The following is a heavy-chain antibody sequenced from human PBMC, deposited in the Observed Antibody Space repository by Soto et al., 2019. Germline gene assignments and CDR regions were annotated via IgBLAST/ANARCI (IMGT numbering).Heavy chain of an antibody. CDR2: ITNTGGDS. J-gene: IGHJ4*02. D-gene: IGHD3-10*01. Sequence: EVQLLESGGDLVQPGGSLRLSCAASGFTFSNNAMTWVRQAPGKGLEWVSVITNTGGDSLYADSVKGRFTISRDNFRNTLYLQMNSLRAEDTAIYYCARASGESYPGSRVFDSWGQGTRVIVSS. CDR3: ARASGESYPGSRVFDS. V-gene: IGHV3-23*01. CDR1: GFTFSNNA.